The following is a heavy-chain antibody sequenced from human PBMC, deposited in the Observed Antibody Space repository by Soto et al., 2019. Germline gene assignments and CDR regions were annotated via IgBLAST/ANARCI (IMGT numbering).Heavy chain of an antibody. CDR3: ARENYSSPTRYYYYMDV. J-gene: IGHJ6*03. V-gene: IGHV4-31*03. Sequence: SETLSLTCTVSGGSISSGNYYWSWIRQHPGKGLEWIGYIYYSGTTYYNPSLKSRVTISVDTSKNQFSLKLSSVTAADTAVYYCARENYSSPTRYYYYMDVWGKGTTVTVSS. D-gene: IGHD4-4*01. CDR1: GGSISSGNYY. CDR2: IYYSGTT.